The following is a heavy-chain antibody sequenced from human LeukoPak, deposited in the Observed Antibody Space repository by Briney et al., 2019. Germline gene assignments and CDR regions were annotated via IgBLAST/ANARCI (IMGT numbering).Heavy chain of an antibody. J-gene: IGHJ5*02. CDR1: GFTFSSYG. V-gene: IGHV3-30*18. Sequence: PGGSLTLSCAASGFTFSSYGMHWVRQAPGKGLEWVAVISYDGSNKYYADSVKGRLTISRDNPKHKLYLQTNSLRDKHTDVYYLSKDWPYYDILTGYRNWFDPWGQGTLDTVSS. CDR3: SKDWPYYDILTGYRNWFDP. D-gene: IGHD3-9*01. CDR2: ISYDGSNK.